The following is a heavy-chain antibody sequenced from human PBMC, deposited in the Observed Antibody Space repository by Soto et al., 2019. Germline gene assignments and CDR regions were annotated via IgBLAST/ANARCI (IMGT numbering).Heavy chain of an antibody. CDR3: ARVDIVVVVAGTDFDY. CDR1: GYTFTSYG. D-gene: IGHD2-15*01. Sequence: GASVKVSCKASGYTFTSYGISWVRQAPGQGLEWMGWISAYNGNTNYAQKLQGRVTMTTDTSTSTAYMELRSLRSDDTAVYYCARVDIVVVVAGTDFDYWAQGTLVTVSS. V-gene: IGHV1-18*01. CDR2: ISAYNGNT. J-gene: IGHJ4*02.